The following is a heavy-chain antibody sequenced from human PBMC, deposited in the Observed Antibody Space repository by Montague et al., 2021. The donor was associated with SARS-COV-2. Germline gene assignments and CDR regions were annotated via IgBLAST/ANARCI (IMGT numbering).Heavy chain of an antibody. J-gene: IGHJ6*02. CDR2: IWYDGSNK. V-gene: IGHV3-33*01. D-gene: IGHD4-17*01. Sequence: SLRLPCAASGFTFSSYGMHWVRQAPGKGLEWVAVIWYDGSNKYYADSVKGRFTISRDNSKNTLYLQMNSLRAEDTAVYYCASDYGDYQNYYYYYGMDVWGQGTTVTVSS. CDR1: GFTFSSYG. CDR3: ASDYGDYQNYYYYYGMDV.